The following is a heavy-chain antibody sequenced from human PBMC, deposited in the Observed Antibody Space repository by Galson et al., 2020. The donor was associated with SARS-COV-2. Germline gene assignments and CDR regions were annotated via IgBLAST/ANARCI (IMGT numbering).Heavy chain of an antibody. V-gene: IGHV3-49*03. D-gene: IGHD1-26*01. J-gene: IGHJ4*02. CDR3: TRSWDGHNPSRGYDY. Sequence: GESLKISCTASGFTFGDYAMAWFRQAPGKGLEWVGFIRSIPYGGTSEYAASVKGRFTISRDDSTGIAYLQMNSLKGEDTAVYYCTRSWDGHNPSRGYDYWGQGTLVTVSS. CDR1: GFTFGDYA. CDR2: IRSIPYGGTS.